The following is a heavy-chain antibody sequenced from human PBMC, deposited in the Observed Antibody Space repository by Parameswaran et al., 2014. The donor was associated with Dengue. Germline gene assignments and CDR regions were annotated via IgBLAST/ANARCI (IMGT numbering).Heavy chain of an antibody. V-gene: IGHV3-23*01. CDR3: AKGDSAYALADYHYYAMDV. CDR2: ISDSGTST. D-gene: IGHD5-12*01. Sequence: GESLKISCAASGFTFSSYAMNWVRQAPGKGLEWVSLISDSGTSTYYAGSVKGRFTISRDNSKNTLYLQMNSLRAEDTAVYYCAKGDSAYALADYHYYAMDVWGQGTTVTVSS. J-gene: IGHJ6*02. CDR1: GFTFSSYA.